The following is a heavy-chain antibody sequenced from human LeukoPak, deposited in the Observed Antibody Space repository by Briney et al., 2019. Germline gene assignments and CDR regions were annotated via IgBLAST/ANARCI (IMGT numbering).Heavy chain of an antibody. D-gene: IGHD6-19*01. J-gene: IGHJ4*02. CDR2: IWYDGSNK. Sequence: PGGSLRLSCAASGFTFSSYGMHWVRQAPGKGLEWVAVIWYDGSNKYYADSVKGRFTISRDNSKNTLYLQMNSLRAEDTAVYYCAKGSRIAVAGYLDYWGQGTLVTVSS. V-gene: IGHV3-33*06. CDR1: GFTFSSYG. CDR3: AKGSRIAVAGYLDY.